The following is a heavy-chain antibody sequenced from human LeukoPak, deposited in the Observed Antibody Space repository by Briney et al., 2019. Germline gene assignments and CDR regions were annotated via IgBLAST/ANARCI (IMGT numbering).Heavy chain of an antibody. CDR2: ISYDGSNK. J-gene: IGHJ4*02. CDR3: AKGRVKWELLQGTDY. CDR1: GFTFSNCA. D-gene: IGHD1-26*01. Sequence: GGSLRLSCAGSGFTFSNCAMTWVRQAPGKGLEWVAVISYDGSNKYYADSVKGRFTISRDNSKNTLYLQMNSLRAEDTAVYYCAKGRVKWELLQGTDYWGQGTLVTVSS. V-gene: IGHV3-30*18.